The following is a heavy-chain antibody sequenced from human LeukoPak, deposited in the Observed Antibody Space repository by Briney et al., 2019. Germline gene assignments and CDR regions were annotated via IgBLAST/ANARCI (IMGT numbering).Heavy chain of an antibody. V-gene: IGHV3-11*04. J-gene: IGHJ6*03. CDR2: ISSSGSTI. Sequence: PGGSLRLSCAASGFTFSDYYMSWIRQAPGKGLEWVSYISSSGSTIYYADSVKGQFTISRDNAKNSLYLQMNSLRAEDTAVYYCASLFMWYDVSGRWQKPPMDVWGKGTTVTVSS. CDR3: ASLFMWYDVSGRWQKPPMDV. D-gene: IGHD3-22*01. CDR1: GFTFSDYY.